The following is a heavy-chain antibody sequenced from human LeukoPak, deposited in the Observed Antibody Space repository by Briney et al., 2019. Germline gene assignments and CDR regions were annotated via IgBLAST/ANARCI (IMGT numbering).Heavy chain of an antibody. CDR1: GGSISSSGYY. J-gene: IGHJ4*02. CDR3: ARHCSGGTCYSDFDY. D-gene: IGHD2-15*01. Sequence: PSETLSLTCTVSGGSISSSGYYWGWIRQPPGKGLEWFGSIFYTGSTYYNPSLKSRVTISVDTSKNQFSLKLNSVTAADTAVYYCARHCSGGTCYSDFDYWGQGTLVTVSS. V-gene: IGHV4-39*01. CDR2: IFYTGST.